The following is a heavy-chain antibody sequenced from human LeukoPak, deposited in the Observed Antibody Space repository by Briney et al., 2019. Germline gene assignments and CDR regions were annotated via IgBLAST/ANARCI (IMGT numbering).Heavy chain of an antibody. CDR1: GFTFSSYA. Sequence: GGSLRLSCAASGFTFSSYAMSWVRQAPGKGLEWVSAISGSSGSTYYTDSVKGRFTISRDNSKNTLFLQMNSLRPEDTAVYYCAKEKTDFAVTTKQAFDPWGQGTLVTVSS. CDR2: ISGSSGST. D-gene: IGHD3-3*01. V-gene: IGHV3-23*01. J-gene: IGHJ5*02. CDR3: AKEKTDFAVTTKQAFDP.